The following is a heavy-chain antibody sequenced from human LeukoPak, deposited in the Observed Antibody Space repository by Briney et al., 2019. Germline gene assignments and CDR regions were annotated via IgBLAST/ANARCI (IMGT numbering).Heavy chain of an antibody. D-gene: IGHD3-10*01. V-gene: IGHV4-59*01. CDR2: IYYSGST. CDR1: GGSISSYY. J-gene: IGHJ4*02. CDR3: ARARDPGGLFDY. Sequence: PSETLSLTRTVSGGSISSYYWSWIRQPPGKGLEWIGYIYYSGSTNYNPSLKSRVTISVDTSKNQFSLKLSSVTAADTAVYYCARARDPGGLFDYWGQGTLVTVSS.